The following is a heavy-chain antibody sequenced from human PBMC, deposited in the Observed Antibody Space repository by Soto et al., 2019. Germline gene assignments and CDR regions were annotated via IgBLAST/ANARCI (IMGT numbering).Heavy chain of an antibody. Sequence: ASVKVSCKASGYTFTNNDVTWVRQATGQGLEWMGWMNPGSGDTGYAQKFQGRVTMTRNISIATAYMELSSLRSEDTAIYYCARMVSLGSLKWFVPFGQGILVSCSS. D-gene: IGHD3-10*01. V-gene: IGHV1-8*01. CDR2: MNPGSGDT. J-gene: IGHJ5*02. CDR3: ARMVSLGSLKWFVP. CDR1: GYTFTNND.